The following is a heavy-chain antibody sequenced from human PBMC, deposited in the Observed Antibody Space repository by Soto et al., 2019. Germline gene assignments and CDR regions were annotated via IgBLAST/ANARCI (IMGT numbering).Heavy chain of an antibody. D-gene: IGHD6-13*01. Sequence: PSETLSLTCTVSGGSISSYYWSWIRQPPGKGLEWIGYIYYSGSTNYNPSLKSRVTISVDTSKNQFSLKLSSVTAADTAVYYCARFRQQLVKAFDYWGQGTLVTVS. J-gene: IGHJ4*02. CDR2: IYYSGST. CDR3: ARFRQQLVKAFDY. CDR1: GGSISSYY. V-gene: IGHV4-59*01.